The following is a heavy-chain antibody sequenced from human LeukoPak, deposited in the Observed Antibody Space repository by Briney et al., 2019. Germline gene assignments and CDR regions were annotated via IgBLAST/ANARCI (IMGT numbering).Heavy chain of an antibody. Sequence: GGSLRLSCAASGFTFSSYAMSWVRQAPGKGLEWVPAISGSGGSTYYADSVKGRFTISRGNSKNTLYLQMSSLRAEDAALYYCARVRATFSPHFDNWGQGTLVTVSS. CDR2: ISGSGGST. CDR3: ARVRATFSPHFDN. D-gene: IGHD5-12*01. V-gene: IGHV3-23*01. CDR1: GFTFSSYA. J-gene: IGHJ4*02.